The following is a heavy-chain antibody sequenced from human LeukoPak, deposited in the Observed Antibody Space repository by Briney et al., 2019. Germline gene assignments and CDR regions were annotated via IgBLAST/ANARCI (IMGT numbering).Heavy chain of an antibody. D-gene: IGHD2-15*01. V-gene: IGHV5-51*01. CDR3: ATRYCNGGSCYLI. Sequence: GESLKISCKGPGYSFANYWIGWVRQMPGKGLEWMGIIYPYDSDTRYSPSLKGQVTISADKSITSAYLQWSSLKASDSAMYYCATRYCNGGSCYLIWGQGTLVTVSS. J-gene: IGHJ4*02. CDR1: GYSFANYW. CDR2: IYPYDSDT.